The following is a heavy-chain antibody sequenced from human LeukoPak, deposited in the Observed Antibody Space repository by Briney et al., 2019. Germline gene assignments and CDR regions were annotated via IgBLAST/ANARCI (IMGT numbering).Heavy chain of an antibody. CDR3: ARGESGSYLRSPFDI. CDR1: GGSISSSGFY. D-gene: IGHD1-26*01. CDR2: VHHSGRT. J-gene: IGHJ3*02. Sequence: SETLSLTCSVSGGSISSSGFYWSWIRQPPGKGLEWIGFVHHSGRTYYMPSLKSRVTISLGRSKNQFSLNLNFVTAADTAVYYCARGESGSYLRSPFDIWGQGTMVTVS. V-gene: IGHV4-30-2*01.